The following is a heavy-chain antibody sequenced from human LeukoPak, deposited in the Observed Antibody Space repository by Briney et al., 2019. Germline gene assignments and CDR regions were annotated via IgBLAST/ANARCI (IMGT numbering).Heavy chain of an antibody. CDR1: GYTSTSDA. J-gene: IGHJ4*02. CDR3: ARSCSSTSCERDYFDY. Sequence: ASVNLSCKASGYTSTSDAMHCVRQAPGQRLECMGWINAGNGNTKYSQKFQGRVTITSDTSASTAYMELSSLRSEDTAVYYCARSCSSTSCERDYFDYWGQGTLVTVSS. D-gene: IGHD2-2*01. CDR2: INAGNGNT. V-gene: IGHV1-3*01.